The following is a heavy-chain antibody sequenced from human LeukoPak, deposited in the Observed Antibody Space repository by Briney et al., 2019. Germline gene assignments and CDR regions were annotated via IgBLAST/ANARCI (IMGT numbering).Heavy chain of an antibody. CDR1: GFTFDDYA. CDR3: ARDLHVVVPAAIAGWFDP. J-gene: IGHJ5*02. CDR2: ISSSSSTI. Sequence: GGSLRLSCAASGFTFDDYAMHWVRQAPGKGLEWVSYISSSSSTIYYADSVKGRFTISRDNAKNSLYLQMNSLRAEDTAVYYCARDLHVVVPAAIAGWFDPWGQGTLVTVSS. V-gene: IGHV3-48*01. D-gene: IGHD2-2*01.